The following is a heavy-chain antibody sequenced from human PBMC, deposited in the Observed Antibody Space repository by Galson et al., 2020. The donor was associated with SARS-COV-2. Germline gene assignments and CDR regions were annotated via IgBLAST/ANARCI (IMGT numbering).Heavy chain of an antibody. CDR3: ATGRGYYDSSGYYTLDY. J-gene: IGHJ4*02. D-gene: IGHD3-22*01. V-gene: IGHV3-30*02. Sequence: GGSLRLSCAASGFTFSSYGMHWVRQAPGKGLEWVAVIWYDGSNKYYADSVKGRFTISRDNSKNTLYLQMNSLRAEDTAVYYCATGRGYYDSSGYYTLDYWGQGTLFTVSS. CDR1: GFTFSSYG. CDR2: IWYDGSNK.